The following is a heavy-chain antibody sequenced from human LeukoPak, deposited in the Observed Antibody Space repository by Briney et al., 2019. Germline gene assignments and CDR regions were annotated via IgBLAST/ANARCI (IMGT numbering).Heavy chain of an antibody. V-gene: IGHV4-34*01. D-gene: IGHD2-2*01. CDR3: ARSVVVPAAILVDY. J-gene: IGHJ4*02. CDR1: GGSFSGYY. Sequence: SETLSLTCAVYGGSFSGYYWSWIRQPPGKGLEWIGEINHSGSTNYNPSLKSRVTISVDTSKNQFSLKLSSETAADTAVYYCARSVVVPAAILVDYWGQGTLVTVSS. CDR2: INHSGST.